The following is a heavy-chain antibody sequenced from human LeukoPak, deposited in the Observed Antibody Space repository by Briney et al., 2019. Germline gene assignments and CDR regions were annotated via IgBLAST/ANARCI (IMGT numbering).Heavy chain of an antibody. V-gene: IGHV4-38-2*02. CDR3: ARGLGRTAMVTRGGVRFDY. CDR2: FYHSGGT. CDR1: GYSISSGYY. D-gene: IGHD5-18*01. J-gene: IGHJ4*02. Sequence: SETLSLTCTVSGYSISSGYYWGWIRQPPGKGLEWIGSFYHSGGTYYNPSLKGRVTLSVDTSKNQFSLKLSSVTAADPAVYYCARGLGRTAMVTRGGVRFDYWGQGTLVTVSS.